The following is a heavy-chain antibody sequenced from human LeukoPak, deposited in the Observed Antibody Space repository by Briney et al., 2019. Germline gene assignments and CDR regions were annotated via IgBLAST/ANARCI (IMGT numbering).Heavy chain of an antibody. D-gene: IGHD2-15*01. CDR2: LNAGGGST. CDR3: ASPVRDRYCSGGSCYSPFDF. J-gene: IGHJ4*02. V-gene: IGHV3-23*01. CDR1: GFTVSSNY. Sequence: PGGSLRLSCAASGFTVSSNYMNWVRQAPGKGLEWVSALNAGGGSTHYADSAKGRFTISRDNSKNTLYLQLNSLRAEDTAVYYCASPVRDRYCSGGSCYSPFDFWGQGTLVTVSS.